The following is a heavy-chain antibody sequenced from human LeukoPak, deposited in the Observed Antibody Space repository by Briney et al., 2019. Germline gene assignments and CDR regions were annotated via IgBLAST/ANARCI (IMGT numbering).Heavy chain of an antibody. Sequence: PSETLSLTCTVSGGSISTYYWSWIRQPPGKGLEWIGYIHYSGSTNYNPSLKSRVNILVDTSKNQFSLKLSSVTAADTAVYYCARAEVLPDYYDTSGAFEYWGQGTLVTVSS. V-gene: IGHV4-59*01. J-gene: IGHJ4*02. CDR3: ARAEVLPDYYDTSGAFEY. CDR2: IHYSGST. D-gene: IGHD3-22*01. CDR1: GGSISTYY.